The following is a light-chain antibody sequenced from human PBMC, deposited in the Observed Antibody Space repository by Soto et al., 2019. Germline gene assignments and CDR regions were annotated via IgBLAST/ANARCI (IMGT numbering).Light chain of an antibody. J-gene: IGLJ2*01. CDR3: SSYTSTNSL. Sequence: QSALTQPASVSGSPGESITISCTGTSSDVGAYNYVSWYQQHPGKAPKLMIYDVSNRPSGVSNRFSGSKSGNAASLTISGRQAEDEADYYCSSYTSTNSLFGGGTKVTVL. CDR2: DVS. V-gene: IGLV2-14*03. CDR1: SSDVGAYNY.